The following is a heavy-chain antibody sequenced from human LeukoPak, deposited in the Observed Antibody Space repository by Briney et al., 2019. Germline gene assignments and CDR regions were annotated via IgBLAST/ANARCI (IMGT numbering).Heavy chain of an antibody. CDR3: TKDVGGGAGPFDS. V-gene: IGHV3-23*01. Sequence: GGSLRLSCAASGFTFSSYWMSWVRQAPGKGPEWVSTIRGDGGDTHYADSVKGRFTISRDNSKNAVSLQMDSLRVEDTAIYYCTKDVGGGAGPFDSWGQGTLVTVSS. CDR1: GFTFSSYW. J-gene: IGHJ4*02. CDR2: IRGDGGDT. D-gene: IGHD1-26*01.